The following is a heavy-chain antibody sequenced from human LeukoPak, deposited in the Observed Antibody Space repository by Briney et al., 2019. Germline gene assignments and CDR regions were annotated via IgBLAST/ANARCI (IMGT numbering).Heavy chain of an antibody. D-gene: IGHD3-9*01. CDR1: GFTFSSYG. CDR3: AKGQLRYSDLEFDY. CDR2: ISYDGSNK. Sequence: GGSLRLSCAASGFTFSSYGMHWVRQAPGKGLEWVAVISYDGSNKYYADSVKGRFTISRDNSKNTLYLQMNSLRAEDTAVYYCAKGQLRYSDLEFDYWGQGTLVTVSS. J-gene: IGHJ4*02. V-gene: IGHV3-30*18.